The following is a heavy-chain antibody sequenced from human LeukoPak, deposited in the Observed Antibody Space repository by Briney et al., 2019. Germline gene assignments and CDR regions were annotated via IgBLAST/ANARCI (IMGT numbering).Heavy chain of an antibody. D-gene: IGHD2-15*01. CDR3: ARQGSSGAAIDY. J-gene: IGHJ4*02. CDR2: IYYSGST. Sequence: PSETLSLTCTVSGGSISSYYWSWIRQPPGKGLEWIGYIYYSGSTNYNPSLKSRVTISVDTSKNQFSLKLSSVTAADTAVYYCARQGSSGAAIDYWGQGALVTVSS. CDR1: GGSISSYY. V-gene: IGHV4-59*08.